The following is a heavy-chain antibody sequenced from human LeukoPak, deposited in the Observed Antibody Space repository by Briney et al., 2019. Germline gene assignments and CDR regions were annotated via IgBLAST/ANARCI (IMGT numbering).Heavy chain of an antibody. V-gene: IGHV3-48*04. CDR1: GFTFSSYA. D-gene: IGHD2-2*03. CDR2: ISSSGSTI. Sequence: PGGSLRLSCAASGFTFSSYAMSWVRQAPGKGLEWVSYISSSGSTIYYADSVKGRFTISRDNAKNSLYLQMNSLRAEDTAVYYCARDGYCSSTSCYYHYWGQGTLVTVSS. J-gene: IGHJ4*02. CDR3: ARDGYCSSTSCYYHY.